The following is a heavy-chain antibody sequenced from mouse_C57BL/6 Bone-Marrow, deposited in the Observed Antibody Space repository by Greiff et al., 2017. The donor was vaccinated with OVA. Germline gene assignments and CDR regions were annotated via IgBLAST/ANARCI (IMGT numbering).Heavy chain of an antibody. V-gene: IGHV1-55*01. J-gene: IGHJ3*01. CDR2: IYPGSGST. CDR1: GYTFTSYW. CDR3: ATYSNLKTWFAY. D-gene: IGHD2-5*01. Sequence: VQLQQPGTELVKPGASVKMSCKASGYTFTSYWITWVKQRPGQGLEWIGDIYPGSGSTNYNEKFKSKATLTVDTSSSTAYMQLSSLTSEDSAVYYCATYSNLKTWFAYWGQGTLVTVSA.